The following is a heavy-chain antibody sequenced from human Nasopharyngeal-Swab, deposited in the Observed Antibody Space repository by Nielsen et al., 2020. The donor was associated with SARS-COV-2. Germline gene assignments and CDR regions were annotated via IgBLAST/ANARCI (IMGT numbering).Heavy chain of an antibody. J-gene: IGHJ4*02. CDR2: IYYSGST. D-gene: IGHD1-26*01. CDR3: ARIVGATTREAGVFDY. V-gene: IGHV4-61*01. Sequence: SETLSLTCTVSGGSVSSGSYYWSWIRQPPGKGLEWIGYIYYSGSTNYNPSLKSRVTISVDTSKNQFSLKLSSVTAADTAVYYCARIVGATTREAGVFDYWGQGTLVTVSS. CDR1: GGSVSSGSYY.